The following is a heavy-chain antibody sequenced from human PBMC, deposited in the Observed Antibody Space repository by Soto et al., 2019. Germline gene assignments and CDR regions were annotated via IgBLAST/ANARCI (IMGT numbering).Heavy chain of an antibody. CDR3: ARDHPTVFSVERRGMAV. CDR2: INPNTGGT. Sequence: ASVKVSCKSSGYTFTDYYIHWVRQAPGQGLEWLGWINPNTGGTNYAQSFQGWVTMTRDTSISTASMELSRLKSDDTGVYYCARDHPTVFSVERRGMAVGGKGTTVPVSS. CDR1: GYTFTDYY. D-gene: IGHD1-26*01. V-gene: IGHV1-2*04. J-gene: IGHJ6*04.